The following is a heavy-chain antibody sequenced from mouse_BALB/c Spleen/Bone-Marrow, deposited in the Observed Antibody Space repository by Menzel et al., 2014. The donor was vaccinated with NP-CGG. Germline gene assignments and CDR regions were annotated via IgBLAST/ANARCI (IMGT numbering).Heavy chain of an antibody. J-gene: IGHJ4*01. Sequence: VQLQQSGTALARPGTSVKMSCKASGYTFTNYWMHYIKQRPGQGLEWIGAIYPGNSDTSYNQNFKGKAKLTAVTSTTTAYMELSSLTNEDSAVYYCSKGAYYRYDGLLGDWGQGPSGTGSS. D-gene: IGHD2-14*01. CDR1: GYTFTNYW. V-gene: IGHV1-5*01. CDR2: IYPGNSDT. CDR3: SKGAYYRYDGLLGD.